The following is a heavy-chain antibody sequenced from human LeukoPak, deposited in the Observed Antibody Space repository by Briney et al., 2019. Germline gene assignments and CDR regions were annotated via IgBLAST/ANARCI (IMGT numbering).Heavy chain of an antibody. Sequence: GGSLRLSCAASGYTFSNAWMSWVHQAPGKGLEWVGRIKSKTDGGTTDYAAPVKGRFTISRDDSKNTLYLQMNSLKTEDTAVYYCTTPRYNWNYDYWFDPWGQGTLVTVSS. J-gene: IGHJ5*02. D-gene: IGHD1-7*01. CDR1: GYTFSNAW. CDR2: IKSKTDGGTT. V-gene: IGHV3-15*01. CDR3: TTPRYNWNYDYWFDP.